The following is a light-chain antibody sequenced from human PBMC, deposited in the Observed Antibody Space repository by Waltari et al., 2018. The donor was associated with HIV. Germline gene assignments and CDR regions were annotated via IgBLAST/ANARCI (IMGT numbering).Light chain of an antibody. V-gene: IGKV4-1*01. CDR3: QQYYSLPFT. CDR2: WAS. CDR1: QSVLYSSSSKNY. Sequence: DIVMTQSPDSLVVSLGERATINCKSSQSVLYSSSSKNYLAWYQQEPGQSPKLLIYWASTREAGVPDRFSGGGSGTDVTLTISSLQAEDVAVYYCQQYYSLPFTVGPGTKVDIK. J-gene: IGKJ3*01.